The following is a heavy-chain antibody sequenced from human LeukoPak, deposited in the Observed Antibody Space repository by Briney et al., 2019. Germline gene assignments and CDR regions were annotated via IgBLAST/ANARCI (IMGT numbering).Heavy chain of an antibody. Sequence: ASVKVSCKASGYTFTSYAMHWVRQAPGQRLEWMGWINAGNGNTKYSQKFQGRVTITRDTSASTAYMELSSLRSEDTAVYYCAREDYYDSSGVPPVFYYWGQGTLVTVSS. D-gene: IGHD3-22*01. CDR1: GYTFTSYA. CDR2: INAGNGNT. J-gene: IGHJ4*02. V-gene: IGHV1-3*01. CDR3: AREDYYDSSGVPPVFYY.